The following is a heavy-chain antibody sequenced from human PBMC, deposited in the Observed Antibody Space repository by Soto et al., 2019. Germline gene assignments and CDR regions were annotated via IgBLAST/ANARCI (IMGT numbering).Heavy chain of an antibody. J-gene: IGHJ4*02. CDR2: IYYDGNT. CDR1: GGPITSSSHY. D-gene: IGHD6-6*01. Sequence: SETLSLTCTVSGGPITSSSHYWGWIRQPPGKGLECIGNIYYDGNTYYNPSLKSRVTISLDTSKNQFSMRLNSVTAADTAVYYCARSSITPRHFMCPFDYWGQGTLVTVSS. CDR3: ARSSITPRHFMCPFDY. V-gene: IGHV4-39*01.